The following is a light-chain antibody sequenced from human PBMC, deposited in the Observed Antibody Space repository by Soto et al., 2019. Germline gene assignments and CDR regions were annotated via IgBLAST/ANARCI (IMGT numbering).Light chain of an antibody. V-gene: IGKV2-30*02. Sequence: DAVMTQSPPSLPVTLGQPASISCRSSQTLLHHSGNTYLNWFQQTPRQSPRRVIYKVSNRDSGVEDSFRGSGAETDGKLNISRIEAEDVAVYYCVQAAHWPYTFGQGTKLEI. CDR1: QTLLHHSGNTY. J-gene: IGKJ2*01. CDR3: VQAAHWPYT. CDR2: KVS.